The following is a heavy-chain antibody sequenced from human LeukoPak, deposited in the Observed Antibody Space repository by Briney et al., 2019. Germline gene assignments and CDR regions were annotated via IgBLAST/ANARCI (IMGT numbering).Heavy chain of an antibody. CDR3: ARDLGNYYDSSGYSY. Sequence: ASVKVSCKASDYTFTSYGISWVRQAPGQGLEWMGGIIPIFGTANYAQKFQGRVTITADESTSTAYMELSSLRSEDTAVYYCARDLGNYYDSSGYSYWGQGTLVTVSS. V-gene: IGHV1-69*13. J-gene: IGHJ4*02. CDR1: DYTFTSYG. D-gene: IGHD3-22*01. CDR2: IIPIFGTA.